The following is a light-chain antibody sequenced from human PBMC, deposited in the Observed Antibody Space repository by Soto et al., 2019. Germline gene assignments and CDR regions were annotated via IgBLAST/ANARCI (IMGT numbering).Light chain of an antibody. CDR2: WAS. CDR1: QSVLYSSNNKNY. V-gene: IGKV4-1*01. Sequence: DIVMTQSPDSLAVSLGERATINCKSSQSVLYSSNNKNYLAWYQQKPGQPPKLLIYWASTRESGVPARFSGSGSGTDFTLTISSLQAEDVAVYYCQQYYSPRITFGPGTKVDIK. J-gene: IGKJ3*01. CDR3: QQYYSPRIT.